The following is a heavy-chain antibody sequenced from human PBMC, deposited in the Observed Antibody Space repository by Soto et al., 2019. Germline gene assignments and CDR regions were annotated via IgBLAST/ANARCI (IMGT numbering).Heavy chain of an antibody. CDR1: GGSFSGYY. D-gene: IGHD3-10*01. J-gene: IGHJ6*02. CDR2: INHSGST. Sequence: SETLSLTCAVYGGSFSGYYWSWIRQPPGKGLEWIGEINHSGSTNYNPSLKSRVTISVDTSKNQFSLKLSSVTAADTAVYYCARARGVNHFGYYYYGMDVWGQGTTVTVSS. V-gene: IGHV4-34*01. CDR3: ARARGVNHFGYYYYGMDV.